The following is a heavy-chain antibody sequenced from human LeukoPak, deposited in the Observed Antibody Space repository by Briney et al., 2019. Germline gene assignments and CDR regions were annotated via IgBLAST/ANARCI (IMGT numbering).Heavy chain of an antibody. Sequence: PSETLSLTCTVSGGSISSYYWSWIRQPPGKGLEWIGYIYYSGSTNYNPSLKSRVTISVDTSKNQFSLKLSSVTAADTAVYYCARVCYGRGYYYYYMDVWGKGTTVTVSS. CDR3: ARVCYGRGYYYYYMDV. D-gene: IGHD2-2*01. CDR2: IYYSGST. CDR1: GGSISSYY. V-gene: IGHV4-59*01. J-gene: IGHJ6*03.